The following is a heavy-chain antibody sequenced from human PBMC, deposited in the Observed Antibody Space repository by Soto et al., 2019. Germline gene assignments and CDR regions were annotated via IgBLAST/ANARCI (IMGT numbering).Heavy chain of an antibody. Sequence: PGGSLRLSCEASGFIFSNYAMSWVRQAPGKGLEWVSTISGSVRSTYYADSVKGRFTISRDNSKNTLYLQMNSLRAEDTAVYYCAKGDSNYDFWSALGAHWGQGTLVTVSS. D-gene: IGHD3-3*01. CDR2: ISGSVRST. CDR3: AKGDSNYDFWSALGAH. CDR1: GFIFSNYA. J-gene: IGHJ4*02. V-gene: IGHV3-23*01.